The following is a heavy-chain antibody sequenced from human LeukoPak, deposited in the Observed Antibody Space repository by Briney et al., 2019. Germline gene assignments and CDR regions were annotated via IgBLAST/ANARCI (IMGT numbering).Heavy chain of an antibody. CDR2: IYYSGST. J-gene: IGHJ4*02. CDR3: ARHPRYCSSTSCYPPSYFDY. CDR1: GDSIRSTSYY. D-gene: IGHD2-2*01. Sequence: PSETLSLTCTVSGDSIRSTSYYWGWIRQPPGKGLEWIGSIYYSGSTYYNPSLKSRVTISVDTSKNQFSLKLSSVTAADTAVYYCARHPRYCSSTSCYPPSYFDYWGQGTLVTVSS. V-gene: IGHV4-39*01.